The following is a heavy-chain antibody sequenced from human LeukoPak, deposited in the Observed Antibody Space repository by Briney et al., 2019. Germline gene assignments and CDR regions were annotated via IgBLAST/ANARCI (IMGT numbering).Heavy chain of an antibody. Sequence: GGCLRLSCAAPGHTFSRHGMNWVRHAPRKGLEWVSSISSGSIYARYSDSVEGRFSISRDDANSFLYLQMSSLRAEDTAVYYCARESYDRSGNYPRDFDSWGQGTLVTVSS. CDR3: ARESYDRSGNYPRDFDS. CDR1: GHTFSRHG. CDR2: ISSGSIYA. V-gene: IGHV3-21*01. J-gene: IGHJ4*02. D-gene: IGHD3-22*01.